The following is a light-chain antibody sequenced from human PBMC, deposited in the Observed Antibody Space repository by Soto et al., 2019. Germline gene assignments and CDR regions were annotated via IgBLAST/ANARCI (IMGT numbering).Light chain of an antibody. V-gene: IGKV3-11*01. CDR3: QQIYSIPIT. CDR2: DAS. CDR1: QSVDSY. Sequence: DIVLTQSPATLSLSPGERATLSCRASQSVDSYLAWYQQKVGQAPRLLIYDASNRATGIPARFSGSGSGTDFTLTISSLQPEDFATYYCQQIYSIPITFGQGTRLEIK. J-gene: IGKJ5*01.